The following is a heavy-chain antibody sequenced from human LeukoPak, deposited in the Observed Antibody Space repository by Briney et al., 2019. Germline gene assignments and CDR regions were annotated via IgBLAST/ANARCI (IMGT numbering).Heavy chain of an antibody. V-gene: IGHV1-18*01. J-gene: IGHJ4*02. CDR2: ISAYNGNT. Sequence: ASVKVSCKASGYTFTSYGISWVRQAPGQGLEWMGWISAYNGNTNYAQKLQGRVTMTTDTSTSTAYMELRSLRSDDTAVYYCASDMGPEDSSVSFDYWGQGTLVTVSS. CDR1: GYTFTSYG. D-gene: IGHD6-13*01. CDR3: ASDMGPEDSSVSFDY.